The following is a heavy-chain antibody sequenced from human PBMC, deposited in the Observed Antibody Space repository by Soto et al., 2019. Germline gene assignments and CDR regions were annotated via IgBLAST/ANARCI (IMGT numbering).Heavy chain of an antibody. CDR2: ISGSGGST. CDR1: GFTFSSYA. CDR3: AKSNGWYAELDY. V-gene: IGHV3-23*01. J-gene: IGHJ4*02. Sequence: EVQLLESGGGLVQPGGSLRLSCAASGFTFSSYAMSRVRQAPGKGLEWVSAISGSGGSTYYADSVKGRFTFSRDNSKNTLYLQMNSLRAEDTAVYYCAKSNGWYAELDYWGQGTLVTVSS. D-gene: IGHD6-19*01.